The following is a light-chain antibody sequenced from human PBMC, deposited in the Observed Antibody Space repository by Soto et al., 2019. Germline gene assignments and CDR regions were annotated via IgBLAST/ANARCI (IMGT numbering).Light chain of an antibody. CDR3: QQSDIFPRT. J-gene: IGKJ5*01. V-gene: IGKV1-12*01. CDR2: AAS. CDR1: QGITYS. Sequence: DIQMTQSPSSMSASLGDRVTITCRASQGITYSLAWYQQRPGRAPKCLIYAASILESGVPSRFTGSGSGTNFTLTINDLQHEDFATYYCQQSDIFPRTFGQGTQLDIK.